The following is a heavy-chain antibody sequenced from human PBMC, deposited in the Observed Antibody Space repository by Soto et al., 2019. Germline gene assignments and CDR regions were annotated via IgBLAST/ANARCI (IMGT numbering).Heavy chain of an antibody. D-gene: IGHD3-9*01. Sequence: QVQLVQSGAEVKKPGASVKVSCKASGYTFTSYGISWVRQAPGQGLEWMGWISAYNGNTNYAQKLQGRVTMTTDTSTSTAYMELRILRSYDTAVYYCARAVGPHYDILTGYYYYGMDVWGQGTTVTVSS. CDR2: ISAYNGNT. J-gene: IGHJ6*02. V-gene: IGHV1-18*04. CDR3: ARAVGPHYDILTGYYYYGMDV. CDR1: GYTFTSYG.